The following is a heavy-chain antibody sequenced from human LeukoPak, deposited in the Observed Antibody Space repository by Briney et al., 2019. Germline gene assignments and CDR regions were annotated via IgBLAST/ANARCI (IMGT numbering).Heavy chain of an antibody. V-gene: IGHV4-34*01. D-gene: IGHD5-18*01. CDR3: ARGWIQLWYPSLSYYMDV. J-gene: IGHJ6*03. CDR2: INHSGST. Sequence: SETLSLTCAVYGGSFSGCYWSWIRQPPGKGLEWIGEINHSGSTNYNPSLKSRVTISVDTSKNQFSLKLCSLTAADTAVYYCARGWIQLWYPSLSYYMDVWGKRTTVTVPS. CDR1: GGSFSGCY.